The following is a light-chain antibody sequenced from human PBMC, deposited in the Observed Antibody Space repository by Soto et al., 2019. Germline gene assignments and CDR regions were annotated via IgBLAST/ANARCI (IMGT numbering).Light chain of an antibody. V-gene: IGKV3D-15*01. J-gene: IGKJ4*01. CDR3: QQYNNWTVT. CDR1: QSINSD. CDR2: GAS. Sequence: EIVSTPSPATLSVSPGETTRLSCRASQSINSDVAWYQQKVGQTPRILIHGASTRATGIEDRFSGSGSGTEFTLTIRGLKYEDFATYYCQQYNNWTVTVGGGTKVDIK.